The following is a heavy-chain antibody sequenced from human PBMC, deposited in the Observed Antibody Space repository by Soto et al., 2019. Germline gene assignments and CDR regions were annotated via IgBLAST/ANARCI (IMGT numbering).Heavy chain of an antibody. D-gene: IGHD3-3*01. CDR3: AKEDDLRSGNLAY. CDR2: IFYTGST. CDR1: GASISSYY. Sequence: PSETLSLSCTVSGASISSYYWSWIRQPPGKGLELIGYIFYTGSTNYNPSLKSRVTISVDTSKNQFSLKLNSVTTADTAVYYCAKEDDLRSGNLAYWGQGTLVT. J-gene: IGHJ4*02. V-gene: IGHV4-59*01.